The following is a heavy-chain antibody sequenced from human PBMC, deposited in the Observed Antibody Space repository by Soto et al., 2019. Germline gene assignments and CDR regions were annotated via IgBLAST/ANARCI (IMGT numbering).Heavy chain of an antibody. CDR3: AREDSSSTHLNNWFDP. CDR2: IIPIFGTA. V-gene: IGHV1-69*13. CDR1: GGTFSSYA. J-gene: IGHJ5*02. Sequence: SVKVSCTASGGTFSSYAISWVRQAPGQGLEWMGGIIPIFGTANYAQKFQGRVTITADESTSTAYMELSSLRSEDTAVYYCAREDSSSTHLNNWFDPWGQGTLVTVSS. D-gene: IGHD6-6*01.